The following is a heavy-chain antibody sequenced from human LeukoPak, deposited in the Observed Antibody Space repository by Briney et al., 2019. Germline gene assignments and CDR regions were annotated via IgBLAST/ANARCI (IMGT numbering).Heavy chain of an antibody. J-gene: IGHJ4*02. CDR2: INPSGGST. D-gene: IGHD3-3*01. Sequence: ASVKVSCKASGYTFTSYYMHWVRQAPGQGLEWMGIINPSGGSTSYAQKFQGRVTITRDTSTSTVYMELSSLRSEDTAVYYCARGGSITIFGVVSLRSRFENDYWGQGTLVTVSS. CDR3: ARGGSITIFGVVSLRSRFENDY. V-gene: IGHV1-46*01. CDR1: GYTFTSYY.